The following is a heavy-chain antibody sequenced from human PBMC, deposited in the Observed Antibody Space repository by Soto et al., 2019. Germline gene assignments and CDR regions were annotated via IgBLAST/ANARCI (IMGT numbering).Heavy chain of an antibody. CDR2: ISYDGSNR. V-gene: IGHV3-30*04. Sequence: QVQLVESGGGVVQPGGSLRLSCAASGFTFSTYAIHWVRQAPGKGLEWVAVISYDGSNRYYADSVKGRFTISRDISKNTLYLQMSSLTAEDTAVYHCARDNRGIVGDYCLDYWGQGTLVTVSS. CDR1: GFTFSTYA. D-gene: IGHD1-26*01. J-gene: IGHJ4*02. CDR3: ARDNRGIVGDYCLDY.